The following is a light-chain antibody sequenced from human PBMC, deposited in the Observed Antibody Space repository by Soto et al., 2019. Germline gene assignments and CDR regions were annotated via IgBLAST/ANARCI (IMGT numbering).Light chain of an antibody. CDR1: QDISRF. V-gene: IGKV1-33*01. CDR3: QHYHNLPIT. J-gene: IGKJ5*01. Sequence: DIQMTQSPSAVSASVGDRVTITCRASQDISRFLAWFQQNPGKVPKRLVYLATALQNGVPSWFSGSGSGTDFTFTISSLQPEDIATYYCQHYHNLPITFGQGTRLEIK. CDR2: LAT.